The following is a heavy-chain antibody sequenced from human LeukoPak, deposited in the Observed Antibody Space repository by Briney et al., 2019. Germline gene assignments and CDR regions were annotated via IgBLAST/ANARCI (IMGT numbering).Heavy chain of an antibody. V-gene: IGHV4-61*02. D-gene: IGHD5-12*01. Sequence: PSGTLSLTCSVSGDSITSGDSYWTWIRQPAGRGLEWIGLIYTSGSTKYNPSLKSRITMSLDTSKNQISLQLNSVTAADTAVYYCAREYSHWGQGTLVTVSS. CDR3: AREYSH. CDR2: IYTSGST. J-gene: IGHJ4*02. CDR1: GDSITSGDSY.